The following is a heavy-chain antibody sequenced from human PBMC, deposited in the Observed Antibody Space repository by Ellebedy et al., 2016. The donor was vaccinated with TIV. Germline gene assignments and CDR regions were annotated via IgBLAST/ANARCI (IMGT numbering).Heavy chain of an antibody. J-gene: IGHJ4*02. CDR2: ISAYNGNT. D-gene: IGHD6-19*01. V-gene: IGHV1-18*01. CDR1: GGTFSSYA. Sequence: ASVKVSCXASGGTFSSYAISWVRQAPGQGLEWMGWISAYNGNTNYAQKLQGRVTMTTETSTSTAYMELRSLRSDDTAVYYCARADSSGWGGNDYWGQGTLVTVSS. CDR3: ARADSSGWGGNDY.